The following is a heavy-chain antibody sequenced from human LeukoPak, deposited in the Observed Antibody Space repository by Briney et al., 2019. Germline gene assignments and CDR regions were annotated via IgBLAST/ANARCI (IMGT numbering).Heavy chain of an antibody. CDR1: GGSFSGYY. CDR2: INHSGST. Sequence: SETLSLTCAVYGGSFSGYYWSWIRQPPGKGLEWIGEINHSGSTNYNPSLKSRVTISVDTSKNQFSLKLSSVTAADTAVYYCARHPAYYDFWSGYRYLNWFDPWGQGTLVTVSS. V-gene: IGHV4-34*01. CDR3: ARHPAYYDFWSGYRYLNWFDP. D-gene: IGHD3-3*01. J-gene: IGHJ5*02.